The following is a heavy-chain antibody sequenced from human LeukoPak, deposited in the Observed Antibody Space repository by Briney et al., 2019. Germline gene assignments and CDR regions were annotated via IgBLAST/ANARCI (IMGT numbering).Heavy chain of an antibody. Sequence: GASVQVSCKASGGTFSTDGISWVRQAPGQGLEWMGWNVPVIGTTHYAQKFQGRVTITTDGPTSTAYMDLSRLRSEDTAVYYCVKDNTGGNPSIPPFDPWGQGTLVTVSS. V-gene: IGHV1-69*05. D-gene: IGHD6-25*01. CDR2: NVPVIGTT. J-gene: IGHJ5*02. CDR1: GGTFSTDG. CDR3: VKDNTGGNPSIPPFDP.